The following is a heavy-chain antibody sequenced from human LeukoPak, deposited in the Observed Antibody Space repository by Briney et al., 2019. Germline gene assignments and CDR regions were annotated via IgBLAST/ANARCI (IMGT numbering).Heavy chain of an antibody. CDR3: ARGRSSSWDFDY. D-gene: IGHD6-13*01. Sequence: SETLSLTCTVSGGSISSGNYYWSWLGQPPGKGLEWIAYIYYSGTTYYNPSLKSRVTISVDTSKNQFSLKLSSVTAADTAVYYCARGRSSSWDFDYWGQGTLVTVSS. CDR2: IYYSGTT. V-gene: IGHV4-30-4*01. J-gene: IGHJ4*02. CDR1: GGSISSGNYY.